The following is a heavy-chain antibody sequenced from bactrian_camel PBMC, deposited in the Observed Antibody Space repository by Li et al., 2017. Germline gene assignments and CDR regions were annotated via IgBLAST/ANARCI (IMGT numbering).Heavy chain of an antibody. J-gene: IGHJ4*01. D-gene: IGHD6*01. CDR3: AAFRRNWYRGPFPPASLVTY. V-gene: IGHV3-3*01. Sequence: QVQLVESGGGSVQAGGSLNLSCTVSGSMYASSCMAWFRQVPGREREGVASLRRNSGVSAYADSVKGRFTISQDTAEAKVYLQMNSLEPEDTGTYYCAAFRRNWYRGPFPPASLVTYWGQGTQVTVS. CDR2: LRRNSGVS. CDR1: GSMYASSC.